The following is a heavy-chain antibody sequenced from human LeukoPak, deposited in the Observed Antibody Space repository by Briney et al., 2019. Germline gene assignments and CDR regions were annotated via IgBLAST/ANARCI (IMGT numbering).Heavy chain of an antibody. D-gene: IGHD7-27*01. J-gene: IGHJ4*02. V-gene: IGHV4-61*02. CDR3: AREPLGLDY. CDR2: IYTSGST. Sequence: SETLSLTCTVSSGSINSGSINSGNYYWSWIRQPAGKGLEWIGRIYTSGSTNYNPSLKSRVTMSVDTSKNQFSLKLSSVTAADTAVYYCAREPLGLDYWGQGTLVTVSS. CDR1: SGSINSGSINSGNYY.